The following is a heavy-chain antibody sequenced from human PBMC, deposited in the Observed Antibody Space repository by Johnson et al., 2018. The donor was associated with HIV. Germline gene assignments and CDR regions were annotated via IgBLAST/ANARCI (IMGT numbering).Heavy chain of an antibody. CDR3: AKGFFELDDAFDI. D-gene: IGHD3/OR15-3a*01. J-gene: IGHJ3*02. Sequence: QVQLVESGGGVVQPGRSLRLSCAASGFTFSSYAMHWVRQAPGKGLEWVAVISYDGSNKYYADSVKGRFTISRENSKNTLYLQMNSLRAEDTAVYYCAKGFFELDDAFDIWGQGTMVTVSS. CDR1: GFTFSSYA. CDR2: ISYDGSNK. V-gene: IGHV3-30*04.